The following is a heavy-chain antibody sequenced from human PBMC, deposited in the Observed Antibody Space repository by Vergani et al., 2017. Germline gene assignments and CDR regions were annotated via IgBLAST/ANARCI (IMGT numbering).Heavy chain of an antibody. V-gene: IGHV3-9*01. J-gene: IGHJ3*02. CDR3: AKAFYDSSGLGDAFDI. CDR2: ISWNSGST. CDR1: GFTFDDYA. D-gene: IGHD3-22*01. Sequence: EVQLVESGGGLVQPGRSLRLSCAASGFTFDDYAMHWVRQAPGKGLEWVSGISWNSGSTGYADSVKGRLTISRDNAKNSLYLQMNSLRAEDTALYYCAKAFYDSSGLGDAFDIWGQGTMVTVSS.